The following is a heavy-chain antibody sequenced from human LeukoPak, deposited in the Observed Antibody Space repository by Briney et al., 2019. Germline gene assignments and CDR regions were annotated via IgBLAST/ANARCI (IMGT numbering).Heavy chain of an antibody. CDR2: ISDDGRNK. Sequence: GGSLRLSCAASGFTFNYYWMTYVRQGPGKGLEWVGVISDDGRNKNYADSVKGRFTISRDSSNNTLYLQMNSLRAEDTGVYFCAKDRETTASGTFDFRGQGTLVTVSS. V-gene: IGHV3-30*18. CDR1: GFTFNYYW. D-gene: IGHD6-13*01. CDR3: AKDRETTASGTFDF. J-gene: IGHJ4*02.